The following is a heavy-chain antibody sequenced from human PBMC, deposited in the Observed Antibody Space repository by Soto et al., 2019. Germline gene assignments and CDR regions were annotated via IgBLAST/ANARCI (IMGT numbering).Heavy chain of an antibody. CDR1: GDSVTGSSYY. D-gene: IGHD3-10*01. CDR2: IYYGDYT. V-gene: IGHV4-61*01. J-gene: IGHJ6*02. Sequence: QVQLRESGPGLVKPSETLSLTCTVSGDSVTGSSYYWSWVRQSPGKGLEWIAYIYYGDYTNYRPSLASRAAISVATSRNQVSLKLTSVTAADTAVYSCAAGQVSANAYGSPVPYHFYGMTVWGQGTTVTVSS. CDR3: AAGQVSANAYGSPVPYHFYGMTV.